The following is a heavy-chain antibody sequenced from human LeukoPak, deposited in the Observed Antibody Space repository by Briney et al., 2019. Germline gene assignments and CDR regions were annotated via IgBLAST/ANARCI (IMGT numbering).Heavy chain of an antibody. CDR1: GFTFSDYY. D-gene: IGHD2-2*01. J-gene: IGHJ4*02. V-gene: IGHV3-11*03. Sequence: GGSLRLSCAASGFTFSDYYMSWIRQAPGKGLEWVSYISSSSSYTNYADSVKGRFTISRDNAKNLLYLQMNSLRAEDTAVYYCARKNAVNSFDYWGQGTLVTVSS. CDR3: ARKNAVNSFDY. CDR2: ISSSSSYT.